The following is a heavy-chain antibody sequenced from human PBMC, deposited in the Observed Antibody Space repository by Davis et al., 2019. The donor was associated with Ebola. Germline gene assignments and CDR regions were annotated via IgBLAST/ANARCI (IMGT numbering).Heavy chain of an antibody. Sequence: PGGFLRPSCAASGFTFSTYSMSWVSQAPGKGLEWVSSISSDSDYIYYEDSAKGRFTISRDNAKNSLYLQMNSLRAEDTAVYYCAREFDGLDGTVYYYYGMDVWGKGTTVTVSS. V-gene: IGHV3-21*01. CDR3: AREFDGLDGTVYYYYGMDV. CDR2: ISSDSDYI. J-gene: IGHJ6*04. CDR1: GFTFSTYS. D-gene: IGHD3/OR15-3a*01.